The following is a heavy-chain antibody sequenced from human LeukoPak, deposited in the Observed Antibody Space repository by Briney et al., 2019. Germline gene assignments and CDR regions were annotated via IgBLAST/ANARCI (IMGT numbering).Heavy chain of an antibody. J-gene: IGHJ4*02. Sequence: SGGSLRLSCAASGFTFSSYSMNWVRQAPGKGLEWVSSISSSSSYIYYADSVKGRFTISRDNAKNSLCLQMNSLRAEDTAVYYWARGTPYNWNYLGDYWGQGTLVTVSS. CDR2: ISSSSSYI. V-gene: IGHV3-21*01. D-gene: IGHD1-7*01. CDR3: ARGTPYNWNYLGDY. CDR1: GFTFSSYS.